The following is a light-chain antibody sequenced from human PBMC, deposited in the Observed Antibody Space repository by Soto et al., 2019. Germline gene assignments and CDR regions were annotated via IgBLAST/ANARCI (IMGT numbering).Light chain of an antibody. CDR3: QQYKNWPPFT. V-gene: IGKV3-15*01. CDR2: DAS. Sequence: EIVMTQSPATLSVSPGERATLSCRASQSVTSSLAWYQQKPGQAPRLLIYDASTRATGIAARFSAGGSGTEFTLPISSLQSEDFAIYYCQQYKNWPPFTFGQGTRLEIK. J-gene: IGKJ5*01. CDR1: QSVTSS.